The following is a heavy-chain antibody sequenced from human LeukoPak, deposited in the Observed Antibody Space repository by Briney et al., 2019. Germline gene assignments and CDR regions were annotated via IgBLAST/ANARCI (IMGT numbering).Heavy chain of an antibody. D-gene: IGHD3-22*01. Sequence: GGSLRLSCAASGFTFSNYGMHWVRQAPGKGLEWVAVIWYDGSNKYYADSVEGRFAISRDNSKNTLYLQMNSLRAEDTAVYYCARDYYDSSGYPSFDPWGQGTLVTVSS. CDR1: GFTFSNYG. CDR2: IWYDGSNK. CDR3: ARDYYDSSGYPSFDP. V-gene: IGHV3-33*01. J-gene: IGHJ5*02.